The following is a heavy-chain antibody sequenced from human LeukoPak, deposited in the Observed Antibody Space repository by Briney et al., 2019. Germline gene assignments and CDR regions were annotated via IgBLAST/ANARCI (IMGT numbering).Heavy chain of an antibody. J-gene: IGHJ6*02. CDR1: GFTVSSNY. CDR3: ARVYCSSSGKGMDV. D-gene: IGHD6-6*01. V-gene: IGHV3-66*01. CDR2: IYSGGST. Sequence: GGSLRLSCAASGFTVSSNYMSWVRQAPGKGLEWVSVIYSGGSTYYADSVKGRFTISRDNAKNSLYLQMNSLRAEDTAIYYCARVYCSSSGKGMDVWGQGTTVTVSS.